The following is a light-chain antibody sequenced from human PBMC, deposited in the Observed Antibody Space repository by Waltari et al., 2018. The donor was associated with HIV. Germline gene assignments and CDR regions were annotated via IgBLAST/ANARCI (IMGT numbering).Light chain of an antibody. V-gene: IGLV2-11*01. J-gene: IGLJ1*01. CDR3: CSYAGIWGV. CDR2: DVN. CDR1: SSDVGAYNY. Sequence: QSALTQPRSVSGSPGQSVTISCTGTSSDVGAYNYVSWYQQHPGKAPKLMIYDVNKRPSGGLDRFSGSKSGNTASLNISGLQAEDESDYYCCSYAGIWGVFGTGTKVTVL.